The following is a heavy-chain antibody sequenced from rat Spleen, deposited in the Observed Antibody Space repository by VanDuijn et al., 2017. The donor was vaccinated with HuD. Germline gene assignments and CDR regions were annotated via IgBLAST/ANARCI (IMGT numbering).Heavy chain of an antibody. D-gene: IGHD1-11*01. CDR1: GFTFNYYW. V-gene: IGHV5-31*01. CDR3: ASGIVALGDY. J-gene: IGHJ2*01. Sequence: EVQLVESDGGLVQPGRSLKLSCVTSGFTFNYYWMTWIRQAPGKGLEWVASITDTGGSIYYLDSVKGRFTISRDNAQDTLYLQMNSLRSEDTATYYCASGIVALGDYWGQGVMVTVSS. CDR2: ITDTGGSI.